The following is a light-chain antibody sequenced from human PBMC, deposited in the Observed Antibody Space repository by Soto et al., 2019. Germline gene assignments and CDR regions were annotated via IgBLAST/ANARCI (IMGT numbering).Light chain of an antibody. V-gene: IGLV3-9*01. CDR1: NIGSKN. CDR3: QVWDSSTAV. J-gene: IGLJ3*02. CDR2: RDS. Sequence: YELTQPRSVSVALGQTARITCGGNNIGSKNVHWYQQKPGQDPVLVRYRDSNRPSGIPERFSGSNSGNTANLTISRAQAGDEADYYCQVWDSSTAVFGGGTKRTVL.